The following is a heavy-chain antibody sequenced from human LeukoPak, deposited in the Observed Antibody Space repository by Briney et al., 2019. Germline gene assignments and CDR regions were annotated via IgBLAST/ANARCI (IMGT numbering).Heavy chain of an antibody. CDR2: ISWNAGST. D-gene: IGHD6-19*01. CDR3: AGGDRNGWYFYY. Sequence: GGSLRLSCAASGFRFDDHGMSWVRQAPGKGLEWVPGISWNAGSTGYADSVKGRFTISRDNAENSLSLQMNSLRVEDTALYYCAGGDRNGWYFYYWGQGILVTVSS. J-gene: IGHJ4*02. CDR1: GFRFDDHG. V-gene: IGHV3-20*04.